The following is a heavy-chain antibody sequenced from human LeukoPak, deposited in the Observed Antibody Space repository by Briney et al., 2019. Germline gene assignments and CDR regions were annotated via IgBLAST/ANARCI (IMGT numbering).Heavy chain of an antibody. V-gene: IGHV4-34*01. CDR3: ARGPYYDFWSGFKDYYYCYMDV. CDR1: GGSLIDYY. CDR2: IKYTGTT. J-gene: IGHJ6*03. Sequence: PSETLSLTCAVYGGSLIDYYRSWIRQSPGKGLEWIGEIKYTGTTKYNPSLKSRVTISLDTSKNQFSLKLSSVTAADTAVYYCARGPYYDFWSGFKDYYYCYMDVWGKGTTVTVSS. D-gene: IGHD3-3*01.